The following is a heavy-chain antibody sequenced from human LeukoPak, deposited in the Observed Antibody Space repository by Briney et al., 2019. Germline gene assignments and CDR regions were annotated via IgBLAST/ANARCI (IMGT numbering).Heavy chain of an antibody. D-gene: IGHD5-12*01. V-gene: IGHV3-30*14. Sequence: TGGSLRLSCAASGFTFSNYATHWVRQAPGKGLEWVAVISYDGSTKYYADSVEGRFTISRDNSKNTLYLQMNSLRAEDTAVYYCARDIVAMKSWWFDPWGQGTLVTVSS. CDR3: ARDIVAMKSWWFDP. CDR1: GFTFSNYA. CDR2: ISYDGSTK. J-gene: IGHJ5*02.